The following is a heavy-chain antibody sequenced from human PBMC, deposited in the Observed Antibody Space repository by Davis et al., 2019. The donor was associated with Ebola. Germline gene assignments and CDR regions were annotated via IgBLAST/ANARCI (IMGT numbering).Heavy chain of an antibody. CDR1: GYTFTGYY. V-gene: IGHV1-2*04. CDR2: INPNSGGT. D-gene: IGHD3-16*01. J-gene: IGHJ5*02. Sequence: ASVQVSCKASGYTFTGYYMHWVRQAPGQGLEWTGWINPNSGGTNYAQKFQGWVTMTRDTSISTAYMELSRLRSDDTAVYSCARSIDRRMITFGGVISNNWFDPWGQGTLVTVSS. CDR3: ARSIDRRMITFGGVISNNWFDP.